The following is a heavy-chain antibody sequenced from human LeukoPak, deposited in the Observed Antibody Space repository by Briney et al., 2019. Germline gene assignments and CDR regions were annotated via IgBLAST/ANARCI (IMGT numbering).Heavy chain of an antibody. Sequence: SETLSLTCTVSGGSISSSSYYRGWIRQPPGKGLEWIGSIYYSGSTYYNPSLKSRVTISVDTSKNQFSLKLSSVTAADTAVYYCARERGIFIAAARTFFQHWGQGTLVTVSS. CDR3: ARERGIFIAAARTFFQH. V-gene: IGHV4-39*07. CDR1: GGSISSSSYY. D-gene: IGHD6-13*01. CDR2: IYYSGST. J-gene: IGHJ1*01.